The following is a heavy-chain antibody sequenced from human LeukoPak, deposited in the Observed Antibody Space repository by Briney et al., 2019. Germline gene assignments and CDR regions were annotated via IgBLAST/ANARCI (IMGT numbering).Heavy chain of an antibody. Sequence: SVKVSCKASGGTFSSYAISWVRQAPGQGLEWMGRIIPILGIANYAQKFQGRVTITADKSTSTAYMELSSLRSEDTAVYYCARDLPSIAVVTADAFDIWGQGTMVTVSS. CDR3: ARDLPSIAVVTADAFDI. V-gene: IGHV1-69*04. J-gene: IGHJ3*02. D-gene: IGHD3-22*01. CDR1: GGTFSSYA. CDR2: IIPILGIA.